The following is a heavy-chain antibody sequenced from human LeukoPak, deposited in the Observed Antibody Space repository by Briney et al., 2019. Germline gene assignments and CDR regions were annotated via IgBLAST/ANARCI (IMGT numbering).Heavy chain of an antibody. CDR2: IGYDGSGK. Sequence: GGSLRLSCITSGFTFSTYGMHWVRQAPGKGLEWVAFIGYDGSGKYCADSVKGRFTISRDNSKNTLYLQMNSLRAEDTAVYYCAKDPGMAVAGYYMDVWGKGTTVTVSS. CDR3: AKDPGMAVAGYYMDV. CDR1: GFTFSTYG. J-gene: IGHJ6*03. D-gene: IGHD6-19*01. V-gene: IGHV3-30*02.